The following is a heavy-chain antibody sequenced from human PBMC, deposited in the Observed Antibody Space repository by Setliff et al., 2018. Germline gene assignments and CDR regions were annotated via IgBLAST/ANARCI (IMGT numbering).Heavy chain of an antibody. D-gene: IGHD6-19*01. Sequence: PGGSLRLSCVASGITFTSYAMSWVRQAPGKGLEWVSTVSVSGDNTYYTDSVKGRFTISRDISKNTLYLQMNSLRPEDTAVYYCAKDRGTGWYMVFNWGQGTLVTVSS. CDR2: VSVSGDNT. J-gene: IGHJ4*02. V-gene: IGHV3-23*01. CDR3: AKDRGTGWYMVFN. CDR1: GITFTSYA.